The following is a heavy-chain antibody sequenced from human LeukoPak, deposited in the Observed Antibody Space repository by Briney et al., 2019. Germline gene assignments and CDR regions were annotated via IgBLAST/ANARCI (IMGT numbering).Heavy chain of an antibody. CDR1: GASINTFL. J-gene: IGHJ4*02. CDR2: VYSSGST. V-gene: IGHV4-59*01. Sequence: PSETLSLTCNVSGASINTFLWTWIRQSPGKGLEWVGYVYSSGSTNYNPVLTSRVTMPVDTSKNQVSLRLSSVTAADTAVYYCAKVGRGRLAVTGIDNWGQGTLVTVSS. CDR3: AKVGRGRLAVTGIDN. D-gene: IGHD6-19*01.